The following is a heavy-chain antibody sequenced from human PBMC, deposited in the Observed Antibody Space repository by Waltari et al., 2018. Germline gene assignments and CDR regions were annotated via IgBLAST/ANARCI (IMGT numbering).Heavy chain of an antibody. J-gene: IGHJ3*01. CDR2: LDPEDGQA. CDR3: AAALGGGISASRPFHF. V-gene: IGHV1-69-2*01. CDR1: GDTFTDNY. D-gene: IGHD3-10*01. Sequence: EVQLLQSGAEVKKPGTPVKISCKVSGDTFTDNYIHWIQQAPGKGLQWMGLLDPEDGQAVYAEKFPGRVTMTADTSIHTAYMELTSLTSEDTAFYYCAAALGGGISASRPFHFWGQGTMITVSS.